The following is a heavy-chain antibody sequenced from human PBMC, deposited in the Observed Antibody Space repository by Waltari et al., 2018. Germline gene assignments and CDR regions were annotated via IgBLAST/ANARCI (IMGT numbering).Heavy chain of an antibody. J-gene: IGHJ4*02. CDR2: ISYDGSNK. V-gene: IGHV3-30*18. CDR3: AKDAGAPIDY. D-gene: IGHD1-26*01. Sequence: QVQLVESGGGVVQPGRSLRLSCAASGFTFSRYGMHWVRQAPGKGLEWVAVISYDGSNKYYADSVKGRFTISRDNSKNTLYLQMNSLRAEDTAVYYCAKDAGAPIDYWGQGTLVTVSS. CDR1: GFTFSRYG.